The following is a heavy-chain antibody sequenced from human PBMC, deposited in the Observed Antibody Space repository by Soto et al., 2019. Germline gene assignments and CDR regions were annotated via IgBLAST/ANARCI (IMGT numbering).Heavy chain of an antibody. CDR3: ARDHDYYDRRGWFDP. V-gene: IGHV3-48*02. CDR2: ISSSSSTI. Sequence: GGSLRLSCAASGFTFSSYSMNWVRQAPGKGLEWVSYISSSSSTIYYADSVKGRFTISRDNAKNSLYLQMNSLRDEDTAVYYCARDHDYYDRRGWFDPWGQGTLVTVSS. D-gene: IGHD3-22*01. J-gene: IGHJ5*02. CDR1: GFTFSSYS.